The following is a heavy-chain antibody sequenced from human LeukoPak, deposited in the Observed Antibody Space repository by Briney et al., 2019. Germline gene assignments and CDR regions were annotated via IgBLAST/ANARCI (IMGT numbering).Heavy chain of an antibody. V-gene: IGHV4-38-2*02. J-gene: IGHJ4*02. CDR2: IHHSGST. CDR3: ARGAAGICDY. CDR1: GYSISGGYY. Sequence: SETLSLTCTVSGYSISGGYYWGWIRQPPGKGLEWIGSIHHSGSTYYNPSLKSRVTISVDTSKNQFSLKLSSVTAADTAVYYCARGAAGICDYWGQGTLVTVSS. D-gene: IGHD6-13*01.